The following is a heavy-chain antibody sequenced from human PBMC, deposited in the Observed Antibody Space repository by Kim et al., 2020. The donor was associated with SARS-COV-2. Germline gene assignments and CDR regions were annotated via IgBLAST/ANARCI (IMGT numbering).Heavy chain of an antibody. J-gene: IGHJ6*02. CDR2: ISYDGSNK. Sequence: GSLRLSCAASGFTFSSYGMHWVRQAPGKGLEWVAVISYDGSNKYYADSVKGRFTISRDNSKNTLYLQMNSLRAEDTAVYYCAKDCRSKDYYYGMDVWGQ. CDR3: AKDCRSKDYYYGMDV. D-gene: IGHD2-15*01. V-gene: IGHV3-30*18. CDR1: GFTFSSYG.